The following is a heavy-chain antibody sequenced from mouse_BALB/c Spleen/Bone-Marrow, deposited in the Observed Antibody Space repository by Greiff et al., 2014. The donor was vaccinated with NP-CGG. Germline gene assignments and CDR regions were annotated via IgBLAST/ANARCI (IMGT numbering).Heavy chain of an antibody. J-gene: IGHJ4*01. Sequence: EVQLQQSGAELVKPGASVRLSCTASGFNIKDTYIHWVKQRPEQGLEWIGRIDPATGNSKYDPKFQGKATMRADTSSNTVYLQLSSLTFEDSAVYYCARNSFQDYDLDYWGQGTSVTVSS. CDR2: IDPATGNS. V-gene: IGHV14-3*02. D-gene: IGHD1-2*01. CDR3: ARNSFQDYDLDY. CDR1: GFNIKDTY.